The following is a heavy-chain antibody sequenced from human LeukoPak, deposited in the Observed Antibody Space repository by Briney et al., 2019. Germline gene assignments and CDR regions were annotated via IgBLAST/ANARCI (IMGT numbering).Heavy chain of an antibody. J-gene: IGHJ4*02. V-gene: IGHV4-4*07. Sequence: PSETLSLTCTVSGGSISSYYWSWIRQPAGKGLEWIGRIYSSGSTNYNPSLKSRVTVSVDTSKNRFSLKLRSGTAADTAVYYCARGRQAETGTQYFDYWGQGTLVTVPS. D-gene: IGHD6-13*01. CDR3: ARGRQAETGTQYFDY. CDR2: IYSSGST. CDR1: GGSISSYY.